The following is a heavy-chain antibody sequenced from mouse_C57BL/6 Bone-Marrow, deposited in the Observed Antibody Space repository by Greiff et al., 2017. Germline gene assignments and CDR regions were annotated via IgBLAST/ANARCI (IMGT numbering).Heavy chain of an antibody. CDR2: INPGSGGT. V-gene: IGHV1-54*01. CDR1: GYAFTNYL. J-gene: IGHJ2*01. Sequence: VQLQQPGAELVRPGTSVKVSCKASGYAFTNYLIEWVKQRPGQGLEWIGVINPGSGGTNYNEKFKGKATLTADKSSSTAYMQLSSLTSEDSAVYLCARWLRHYFNNGGQGTTPTVSS. D-gene: IGHD2-2*01. CDR3: ARWLRHYFNN.